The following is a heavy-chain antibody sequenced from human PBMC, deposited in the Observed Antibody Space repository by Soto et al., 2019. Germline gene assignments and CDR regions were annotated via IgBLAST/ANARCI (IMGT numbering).Heavy chain of an antibody. D-gene: IGHD3-16*01. J-gene: IGHJ4*02. CDR2: LYYSGST. CDR3: ARLAPYSLPRHYFDY. Sequence: ASETLSLTCTVSYASITSYYWSWIRQPPGKGLESIGFLYYSGSTKYNPSLKSRVTISVDTSKSQFSLKLTSVTASDTAVYYCARLAPYSLPRHYFDYWGQGILVTVSS. CDR1: YASITSYY. V-gene: IGHV4-59*08.